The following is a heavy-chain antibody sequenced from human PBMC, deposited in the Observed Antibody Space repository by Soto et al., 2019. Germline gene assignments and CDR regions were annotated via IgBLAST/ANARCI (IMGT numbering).Heavy chain of an antibody. V-gene: IGHV4-61*08. CDR3: SRSSHFGELLLGY. J-gene: IGHJ4*02. CDR1: GGSISSGGYS. CDR2: IYYSGST. Sequence: PSETLSLTCAVSGGSISSGGYSWSWIRQPPGKGLEWIGYIYYSGSTNYNPSLKSRVTISVDTSKNQFSLKLSSVTAADTAVYYFSRSSHFGELLLGYWGKGTLVPVSA. D-gene: IGHD3-10*01.